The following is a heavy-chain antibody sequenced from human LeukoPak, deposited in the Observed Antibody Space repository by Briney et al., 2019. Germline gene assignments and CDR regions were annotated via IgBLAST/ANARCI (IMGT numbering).Heavy chain of an antibody. D-gene: IGHD3-3*01. CDR2: ISGSGGST. CDR3: AKDLITTFGVGPGLAFDY. V-gene: IGHV3-23*01. CDR1: GFTFSSYA. Sequence: PGGSLRLSCAASGFTFSSYAMSWVRQAPGKGLEWVSAISGSGGSTYYADSVKGRFTISRDNSKNTLYLQMNSLRAEDTAVYYCAKDLITTFGVGPGLAFDYWGQGTLVTVSS. J-gene: IGHJ4*02.